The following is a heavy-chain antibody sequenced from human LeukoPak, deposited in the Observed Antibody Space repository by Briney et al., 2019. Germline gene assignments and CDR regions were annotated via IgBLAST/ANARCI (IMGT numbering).Heavy chain of an antibody. D-gene: IGHD2-21*01. CDR1: GGSISSSSYY. Sequence: PSETLSLTCTVSGGSISSSSYYWGWIRQPPGKGLEWIGSIYYSGSTYYNPSLKSRVTISVDTSKNQFSLKLSSVTAADTAVYYCARESPGRYYSYAFDIWGQGTMVTVSS. V-gene: IGHV4-39*07. CDR3: ARESPGRYYSYAFDI. CDR2: IYYSGST. J-gene: IGHJ3*02.